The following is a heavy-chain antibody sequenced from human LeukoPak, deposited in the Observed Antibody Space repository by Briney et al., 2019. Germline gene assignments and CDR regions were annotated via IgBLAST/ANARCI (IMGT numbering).Heavy chain of an antibody. CDR1: GFTFSSNA. CDR3: ARDPKGGYSYGWGAFDI. D-gene: IGHD5-18*01. CDR2: ISFDGDNK. V-gene: IGHV3-30*04. J-gene: IGHJ3*02. Sequence: GGSLRLSCVASGFTFSSNAMHWVRQAPGKGLGWMAIISFDGDNKYYADSVKGRFTISRDNSRNTLYLKMNSLRAEDTAMYYCARDPKGGYSYGWGAFDIWGHGTMVTVSS.